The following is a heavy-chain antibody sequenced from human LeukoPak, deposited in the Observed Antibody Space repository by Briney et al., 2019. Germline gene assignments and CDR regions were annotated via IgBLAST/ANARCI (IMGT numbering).Heavy chain of an antibody. J-gene: IGHJ3*01. CDR2: IFHTGSI. CDR1: GYSLSGVYY. V-gene: IGHV4-38-2*01. CDR3: VRMGVSYYYDSSTYYPVAIDV. D-gene: IGHD3-22*01. Sequence: SETLSLTCGVSGYSLSGVYYWGWIRQSPGKGLEWIAIIFHTGSISHNPSPKIRVILSVDTSKNQFSLILTFVTPAATPCFYGVRMGVSYYYDSSTYYPVAIDVWGQATIVTVSS.